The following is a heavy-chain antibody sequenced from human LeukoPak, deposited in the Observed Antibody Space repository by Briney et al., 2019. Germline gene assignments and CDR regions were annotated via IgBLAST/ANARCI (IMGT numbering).Heavy chain of an antibody. CDR2: INPNSGDT. D-gene: IGHD2-8*01. V-gene: IGHV1-2*06. J-gene: IGHJ6*03. CDR1: GYTFSGSY. CDR3: ARSAGHCNDGVCFTDYYMDV. Sequence: ASVTVPCKASGYTFSGSYIHWVRQAPGQGLEWMGRINPNSGDTNSPQKFQGRVTMTRDTSITTAYMELSSLTSDDTAVYFCARSAGHCNDGVCFTDYYMDVWGKGTTVTVSS.